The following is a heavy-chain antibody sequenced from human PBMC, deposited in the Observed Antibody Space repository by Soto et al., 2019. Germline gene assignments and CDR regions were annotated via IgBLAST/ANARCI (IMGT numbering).Heavy chain of an antibody. Sequence: GGSLRLSCAASGFTFSSYSMHWVRQAPGKGLEWVANIQKDGSEKYYVDSVKGRFSISRDNAKNSLYLQMSSLRSEDTAVYYCATGVGAIHPFDYWGQGTLVTVSS. D-gene: IGHD1-26*01. CDR2: IQKDGSEK. CDR1: GFTFSSYS. CDR3: ATGVGAIHPFDY. J-gene: IGHJ4*02. V-gene: IGHV3-7*03.